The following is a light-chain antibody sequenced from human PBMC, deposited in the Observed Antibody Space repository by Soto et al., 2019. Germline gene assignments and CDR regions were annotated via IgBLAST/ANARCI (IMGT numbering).Light chain of an antibody. V-gene: IGKV1-33*01. Sequence: DIQMTQSPSSLSASVGDRVTITCKASREIPNFLSWYQQKPGKAPNLLTYDASNLETGCPSRFSGSVSGTDFTFTISSLQPEDIATYYCQQYDNLPLTFSGGTKVEIK. CDR1: REIPNF. CDR2: DAS. CDR3: QQYDNLPLT. J-gene: IGKJ4*01.